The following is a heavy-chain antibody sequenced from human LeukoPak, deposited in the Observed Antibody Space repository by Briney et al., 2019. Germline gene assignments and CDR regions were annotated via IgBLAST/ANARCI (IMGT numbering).Heavy chain of an antibody. J-gene: IGHJ4*02. CDR2: IYPGDSDT. CDR3: ARRRGPTDHTDY. V-gene: IGHV5-51*01. CDR1: GCTFIGYW. Sequence: GGSLQISCKGAGCTFIGYWVAWGRRMPGKDLEWMGIIYPGDSDTRYSPSFQGQVTISADKSISTAYLQWSSLKASDTAMYYCARRRGPTDHTDYWGQGTLVTVSS. D-gene: IGHD4-17*01.